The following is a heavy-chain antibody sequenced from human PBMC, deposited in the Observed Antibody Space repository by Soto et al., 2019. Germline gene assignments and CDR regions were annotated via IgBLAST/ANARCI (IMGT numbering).Heavy chain of an antibody. J-gene: IGHJ1*01. Sequence: GASVKVSCKASGYTFTSYGISWGRQAPGQELEWMGWISAYNGNTNYAQKLQGRVTMTTDTSTSTAYMELRSLRSDDTAVYYCARDSWSVTPKYFQHWGQGTLVTVSS. V-gene: IGHV1-18*01. D-gene: IGHD2-21*02. CDR2: ISAYNGNT. CDR1: GYTFTSYG. CDR3: ARDSWSVTPKYFQH.